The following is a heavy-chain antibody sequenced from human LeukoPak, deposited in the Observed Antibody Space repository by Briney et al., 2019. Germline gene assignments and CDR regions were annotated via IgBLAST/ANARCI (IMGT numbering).Heavy chain of an antibody. Sequence: ASVKVSCKTSGYTFSSYQTHWVRQAPGQGLEWMGVINSNTGSAAYAEKLEGRVTVTRDMSTSTVYMEISSLRSEDTAVYYCARGELAVAGPNAIDYWGQGTLVTVSS. CDR2: INSNTGSA. CDR3: ARGELAVAGPNAIDY. J-gene: IGHJ4*02. D-gene: IGHD6-19*01. CDR1: GYTFSSYQ. V-gene: IGHV1-46*01.